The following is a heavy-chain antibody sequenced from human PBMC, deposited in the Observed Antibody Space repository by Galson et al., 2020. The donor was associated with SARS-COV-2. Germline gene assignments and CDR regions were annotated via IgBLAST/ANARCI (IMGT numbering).Heavy chain of an antibody. V-gene: IGHV3-30*03. Sequence: GESLKISCAASGFTFSSYGMHWVRQAPGKGLEWVAVISYDGSNKYYADSVKGRFTISRDNSKNTLYLQMNSLRAEDTAVYYCARDRGYSYGETLLDYWGQETLVTVSS. CDR3: ARDRGYSYGETLLDY. D-gene: IGHD5-18*01. CDR2: ISYDGSNK. J-gene: IGHJ4*02. CDR1: GFTFSSYG.